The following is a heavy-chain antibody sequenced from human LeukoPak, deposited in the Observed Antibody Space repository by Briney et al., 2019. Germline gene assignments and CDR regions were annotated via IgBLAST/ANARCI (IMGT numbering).Heavy chain of an antibody. CDR2: TYYRSKWYY. J-gene: IGHJ4*02. CDR3: AKEGRSNSLEN. CDR1: GDFVSINSAA. V-gene: IGHV6-1*01. Sequence: SQTLSLTCVISGDFVSINSAAWNSIRQSPSRGLEWLGRTYYRSKWYYDYAESVKSRIIINPDTSRNQFSLQVISMTPEDTAVYYCAKEGRSNSLENWGQGSLVTVSS. D-gene: IGHD4-23*01.